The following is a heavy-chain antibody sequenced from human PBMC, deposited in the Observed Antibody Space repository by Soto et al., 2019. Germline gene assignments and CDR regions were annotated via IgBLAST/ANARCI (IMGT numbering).Heavy chain of an antibody. D-gene: IGHD6-19*01. CDR1: GFTFSSYA. V-gene: IGHV3-23*01. CDR2: ISGSGGST. CDR3: AKDLGVYSSGWYVY. J-gene: IGHJ4*02. Sequence: EVPLLESGGGLVQPGGSLRLSCAASGFTFSSYAMSWVRQAPGKGLEWVSAISGSGGSTYYADSVKGRFTISRDNSKNTLYLQMNSLRAEDTAVYYCAKDLGVYSSGWYVYWGQGTLVTVSS.